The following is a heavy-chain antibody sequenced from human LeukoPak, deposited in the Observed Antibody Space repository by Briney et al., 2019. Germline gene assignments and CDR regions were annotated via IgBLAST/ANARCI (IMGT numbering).Heavy chain of an antibody. V-gene: IGHV3-49*04. D-gene: IGHD5-12*01. CDR3: TRADSDYDHRFFDY. Sequence: GGSLRLSCTASGFNFGDYGLSWVRQAPGKGLEWIGFIRRRANDGTTEYAASVKGRFTISRDDSKTIAYLQMNGLQTEDTALYYCTRADSDYDHRFFDYWGQGTQVIVSS. CDR2: IRRRANDGTT. CDR1: GFNFGDYG. J-gene: IGHJ4*02.